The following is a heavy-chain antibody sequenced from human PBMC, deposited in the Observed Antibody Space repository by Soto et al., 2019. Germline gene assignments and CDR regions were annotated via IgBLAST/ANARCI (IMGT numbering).Heavy chain of an antibody. CDR1: GYTFTSYA. Sequence: ASVKVSCNASGYTFTSYAMHWVRQAPGQRLKWMGWINAGNGNTKYSQKFQGRVTITRDTSASTAYMELSSLRSEDTAVYYCGFRSRGWAFDIWGQGTMVIRLL. CDR3: GFRSRGWAFDI. CDR2: INAGNGNT. V-gene: IGHV1-3*01. J-gene: IGHJ3*02. D-gene: IGHD5-12*01.